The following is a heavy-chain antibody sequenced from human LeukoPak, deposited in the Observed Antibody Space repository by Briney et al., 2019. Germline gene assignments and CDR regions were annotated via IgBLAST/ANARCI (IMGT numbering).Heavy chain of an antibody. CDR2: IYYSGST. D-gene: IGHD2-15*01. CDR3: ASGVVAAGIRFDP. Sequence: SETLSLTCTVSGGSISNGRYYWSWIRQPPGKGLEWIGYIYYSGSTNYNPSLKSRVTISVDTSKNQFSLKLSSVTAADTAVYYCASGVVAAGIRFDPWGQGTLVTVSS. J-gene: IGHJ5*02. V-gene: IGHV4-61*01. CDR1: GGSISNGRYY.